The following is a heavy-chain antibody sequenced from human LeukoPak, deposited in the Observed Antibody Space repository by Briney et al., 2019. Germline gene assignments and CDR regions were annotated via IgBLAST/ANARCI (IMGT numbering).Heavy chain of an antibody. CDR3: ASITILRQVQEHNWFDP. CDR1: GGSISSYY. D-gene: IGHD3-3*01. Sequence: SETLSLTCTVSGGSISSYYWSWIRQPPGKGLEWIGYIYCSGSTNYNPSLKSRVTISVDTSKNQFSLKLSSVTAADTAVYYCASITILRQVQEHNWFDPWGQGTLVTVSS. V-gene: IGHV4-59*01. CDR2: IYCSGST. J-gene: IGHJ5*02.